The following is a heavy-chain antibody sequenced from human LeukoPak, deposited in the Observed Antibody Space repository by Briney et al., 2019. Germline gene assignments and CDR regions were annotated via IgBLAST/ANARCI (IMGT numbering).Heavy chain of an antibody. CDR1: GFTFTSSA. V-gene: IGHV1-58*02. D-gene: IGHD3-10*01. J-gene: IGHJ6*02. Sequence: SVKVSCKASGFTFTSSAMQWVRQARGQRLEWIGWIVVGSGNTNYAQKFQERVTITRDMSTSTAYMELSSLRSEDTAVYYCAAAYLPYYYGSGSYYKRSYYCGMDVWGQGTTVTVSS. CDR3: AAAYLPYYYGSGSYYKRSYYCGMDV. CDR2: IVVGSGNT.